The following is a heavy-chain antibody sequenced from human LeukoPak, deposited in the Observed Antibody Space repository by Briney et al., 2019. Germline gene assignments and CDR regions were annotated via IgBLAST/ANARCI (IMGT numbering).Heavy chain of an antibody. D-gene: IGHD3-10*01. CDR2: IYATGKT. CDR3: ARYFYDMTDGSRVFWYFDV. Sequence: SETLSLNCSVSRASMDRAHWAWIRQSPGKGLEWIGYIYATGKTTYSPSLKSRATISVDNSKNQVSLRLTSVTAADTGFYYCARYFYDMTDGSRVFWYFDVWGRGALVTVSS. CDR1: RASMDRAH. V-gene: IGHV4-4*08. J-gene: IGHJ2*01.